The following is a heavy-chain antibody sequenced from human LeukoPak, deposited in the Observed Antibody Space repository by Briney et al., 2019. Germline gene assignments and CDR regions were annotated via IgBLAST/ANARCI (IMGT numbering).Heavy chain of an antibody. Sequence: GGSLRLSCGASGFPFSSYAMHWVRQAPGKGLEWVAVITYDGSNKYYADSVKGRFTISRDNSKNSLYLQMNSLRAEDTAVYYCARDRGYSYGLFDYWGQGTLVTVSS. CDR2: ITYDGSNK. CDR1: GFPFSSYA. J-gene: IGHJ4*02. V-gene: IGHV3-30-3*01. D-gene: IGHD5-18*01. CDR3: ARDRGYSYGLFDY.